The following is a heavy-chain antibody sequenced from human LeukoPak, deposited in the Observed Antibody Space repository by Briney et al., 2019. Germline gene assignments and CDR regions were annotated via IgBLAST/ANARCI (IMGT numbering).Heavy chain of an antibody. CDR1: GYTFTNYG. J-gene: IGHJ3*02. D-gene: IGHD3-10*01. CDR3: ARDVLSGGLDVFDI. Sequence: ASAKVSCKTSGYTFTNYGISWVRQAPGQGLEWMGWISGHSGNTKYAQRLQGRVIMTTDTSTSTAYMELRSLKSDDTAVYYCARDVLSGGLDVFDIWGQGTMVTVSS. CDR2: ISGHSGNT. V-gene: IGHV1-18*01.